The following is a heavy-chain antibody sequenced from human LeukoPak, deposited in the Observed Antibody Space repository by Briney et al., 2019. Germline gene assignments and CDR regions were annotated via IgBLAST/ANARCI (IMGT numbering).Heavy chain of an antibody. Sequence: PSETLSLTCAVYGGSFSGYYWSWIRQPPGKGLEWIGEINHSGSTNYNPSLKSRVTISVDTSKNQFSLKLSSVTAADTAVYYCASHFLFYDFWSGYYLGVFDYWGLGTLVTVSS. V-gene: IGHV4-34*01. CDR2: INHSGST. D-gene: IGHD3-3*01. J-gene: IGHJ4*02. CDR3: ASHFLFYDFWSGYYLGVFDY. CDR1: GGSFSGYY.